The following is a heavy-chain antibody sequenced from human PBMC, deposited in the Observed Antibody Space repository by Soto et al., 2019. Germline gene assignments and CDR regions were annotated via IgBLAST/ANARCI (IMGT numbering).Heavy chain of an antibody. CDR2: IYPGDSDT. Sequence: GESLKISCKGSGYSFTSYWIGWVRQMPGKGLEWMGIIYPGDSDTRYSPSFQGQVTISADKSISTAYLQWSSLKASDTAMYYCARIRLLWFGESKQTYSWFDPWGQGTLVTVSS. V-gene: IGHV5-51*01. J-gene: IGHJ5*02. CDR3: ARIRLLWFGESKQTYSWFDP. CDR1: GYSFTSYW. D-gene: IGHD3-10*01.